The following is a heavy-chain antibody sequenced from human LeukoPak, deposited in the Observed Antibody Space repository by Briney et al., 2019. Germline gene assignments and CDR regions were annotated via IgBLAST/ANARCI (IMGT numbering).Heavy chain of an antibody. CDR3: AKGGYRSGSPLYFFDY. CDR2: IYSSGSA. D-gene: IGHD5-18*01. J-gene: IGHJ4*02. Sequence: PGGSLRLSCAASGLTVSSNYMTWVRQAPGKGLEWVSVIYSSGSAYYADSVKGRFTISRDTSKNTLYLQMTSRRAEDTAVYYCAKGGYRSGSPLYFFDYWGQGTLVTVSS. V-gene: IGHV3-66*01. CDR1: GLTVSSNY.